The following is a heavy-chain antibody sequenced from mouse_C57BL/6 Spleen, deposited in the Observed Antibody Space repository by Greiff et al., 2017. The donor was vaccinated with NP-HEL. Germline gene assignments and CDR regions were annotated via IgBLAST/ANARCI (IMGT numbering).Heavy chain of an antibody. V-gene: IGHV3-6*01. CDR2: ISYDGSN. D-gene: IGHD1-1*01. J-gene: IGHJ3*01. CDR3: ARDDYYGSFAY. Sequence: EVQLQQSGPGLVKPSQSLSLTCSVTGYSITSGYYWNWIRQFPGNKLEWMGYISYDGSNNYNPSLKNRISITRDTSKNQFFLKLNSVTTEDTATYYCARDDYYGSFAYWGQGTLVTVSA. CDR1: GYSITSGYY.